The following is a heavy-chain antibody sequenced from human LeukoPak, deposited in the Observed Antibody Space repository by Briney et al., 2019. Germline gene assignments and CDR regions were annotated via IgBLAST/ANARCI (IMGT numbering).Heavy chain of an antibody. V-gene: IGHV1-2*02. D-gene: IGHD1-26*01. CDR3: ARDLATTSTWEFDY. CDR2: IYPNSGGT. J-gene: IGHJ4*02. CDR1: GYIFTGYY. Sequence: GASVKVSCKASGYIFTGYYMHWVRQAPGQGLEWMGWIYPNSGGTRYAQKFQGRVTMTRDTYISTAYMELSGLTSDDTAVFYCARDLATTSTWEFDYWGQGTLVSVSS.